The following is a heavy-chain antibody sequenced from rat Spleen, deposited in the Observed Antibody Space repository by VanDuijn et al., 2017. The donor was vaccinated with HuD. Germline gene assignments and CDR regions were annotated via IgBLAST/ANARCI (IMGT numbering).Heavy chain of an antibody. D-gene: IGHD1-1*01. CDR2: ISPSGVT. V-gene: IGHV5-22*01. CDR1: GFTFSDYN. J-gene: IGHJ2*01. CDR3: ARWGITTVGDY. Sequence: EVQLVESDGGLVQPGRSLKLSCAASGFTFSDYNMAWVRQAPKKGLEWVTSISPSGVTYYRDSVKGRFTISRDNAKSTLYLQMNSLRSEDTATYYCARWGITTVGDYWGQGVMVTVSS.